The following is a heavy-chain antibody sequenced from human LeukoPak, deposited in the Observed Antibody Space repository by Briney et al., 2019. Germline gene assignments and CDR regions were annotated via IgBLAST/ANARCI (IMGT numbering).Heavy chain of an antibody. CDR1: GVSFNNYY. Sequence: PSETLSLTCAVSGVSFNNYYWSWVRQTPGRGLEWIGEINHSGYTNDSPSLKSRVTLSIDTSRKQFSLNLRSVTVADTGIYYCTRMTTGHDYWGQGTLVTVSS. CDR2: INHSGYT. V-gene: IGHV4-34*01. J-gene: IGHJ4*02. D-gene: IGHD4-17*01. CDR3: TRMTTGHDY.